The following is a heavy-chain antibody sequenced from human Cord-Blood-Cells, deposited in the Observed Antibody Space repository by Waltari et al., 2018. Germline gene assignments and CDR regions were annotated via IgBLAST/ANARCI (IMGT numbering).Heavy chain of an antibody. J-gene: IGHJ5*02. CDR2: IKQDGSEK. V-gene: IGHV3-7*01. CDR1: GFPFSSYW. Sequence: EVQLVESGGGLVQLGGSLRLSCAASGFPFSSYWMSWVRQAPGKGLEWGANIKQDGSEKYYVDSVKGRFTISRDNAKNSLYLQMNSLRAEDTAVYYCARDADGWFDPWGQGTLVTVSS. CDR3: ARDADGWFDP.